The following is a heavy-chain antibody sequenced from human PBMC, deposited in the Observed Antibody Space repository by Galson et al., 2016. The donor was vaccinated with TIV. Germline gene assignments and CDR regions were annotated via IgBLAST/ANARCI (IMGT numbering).Heavy chain of an antibody. CDR1: DFSITSGHY. Sequence: TLSLTCIVSDFSITSGHYCGWVRQPPGKGLEWIGNSYQSGGIYYNPSLKSRLTVSVDTANNHFYLNLSCLTAADTAVYYCARVRLRGGWARYVDFWGQGTPVTVSS. V-gene: IGHV4-38-2*02. CDR2: SYQSGGI. CDR3: ARVRLRGGWARYVDF. J-gene: IGHJ4*02. D-gene: IGHD5-12*01.